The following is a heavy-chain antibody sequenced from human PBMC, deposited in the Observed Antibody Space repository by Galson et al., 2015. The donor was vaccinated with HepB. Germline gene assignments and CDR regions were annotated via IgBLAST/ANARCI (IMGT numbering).Heavy chain of an antibody. D-gene: IGHD5-24*01. CDR1: GYTFTSYD. CDR2: MNPNSGNT. CDR3: ARRVEMATMGSWFDP. J-gene: IGHJ5*02. Sequence: SVKVSCKASGYTFTSYDINWVRQATGQGLEWMGWMNPNSGNTGYAQKFQGRVTMTRNTYISTAYMELSSLRSEDTAVYYCARRVEMATMGSWFDPWGQGTLVTVSS. V-gene: IGHV1-8*01.